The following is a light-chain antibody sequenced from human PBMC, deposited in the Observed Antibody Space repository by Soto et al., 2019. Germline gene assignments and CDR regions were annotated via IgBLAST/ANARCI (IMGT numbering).Light chain of an antibody. Sequence: QSVLTQPASVSGSPGQSITISCTGTSSDVGAYNYVSWYQQHPGKAPKLMIYDVTNRPSGVSNRFSGSKSGYTTSLTISGHQAEDEADYYCSLYTTSSTYVVGTGTKLTVL. V-gene: IGLV2-14*03. CDR1: SSDVGAYNY. J-gene: IGLJ1*01. CDR3: SLYTTSSTYV. CDR2: DVT.